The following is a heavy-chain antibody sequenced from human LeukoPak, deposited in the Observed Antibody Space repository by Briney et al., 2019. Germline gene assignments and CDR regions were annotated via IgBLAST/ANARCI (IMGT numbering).Heavy chain of an antibody. V-gene: IGHV3-48*02. J-gene: IGHJ4*02. CDR2: ISSSSSTI. Sequence: GGSLRLSCAASGFTFNSYSMNRFRQAPGKGLEWVSYISSSSSTIYYADNVKGRFTISIDNAKNSLYLQMNRMPEEDTAVYYCAAPDYGSGWTPLDFWGQGTLVTVSS. CDR3: AAPDYGSGWTPLDF. CDR1: GFTFNSYS. D-gene: IGHD6-19*01.